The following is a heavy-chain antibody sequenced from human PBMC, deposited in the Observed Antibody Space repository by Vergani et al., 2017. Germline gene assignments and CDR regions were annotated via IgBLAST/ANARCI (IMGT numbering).Heavy chain of an antibody. CDR2: IIPIFGTA. CDR1: GGTFSSYA. V-gene: IGHV1-69*01. J-gene: IGHJ2*01. D-gene: IGHD2-2*01. Sequence: QVQLVQSGAEVKKPGSSVKVSCKASGGTFSSYAISWVRQAPGQGLEWMGGIIPIFGTANYAQKFQGRVTITADESTSTAYMELSSLRSEDTAVYYCARGRPKIPPYCGSTSCTYRGWYFDLWGRGTLVTVSS. CDR3: ARGRPKIPPYCGSTSCTYRGWYFDL.